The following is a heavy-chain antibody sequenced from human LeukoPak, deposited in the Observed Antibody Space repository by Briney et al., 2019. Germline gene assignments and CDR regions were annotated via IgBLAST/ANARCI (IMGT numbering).Heavy chain of an antibody. CDR2: ISSSGSTI. CDR1: GFTFSSYE. D-gene: IGHD1-7*01. J-gene: IGHJ4*02. V-gene: IGHV3-48*03. Sequence: GRPLRLSCAASGFTFSSYEMNWVRKAPGKGLEWVSYISSSGSTIYYADSVKGRFTISRDNAKNSLYLQMNSLRAEDTAVYYCARDRWNSGAFDYWGQGTLVTVSS. CDR3: ARDRWNSGAFDY.